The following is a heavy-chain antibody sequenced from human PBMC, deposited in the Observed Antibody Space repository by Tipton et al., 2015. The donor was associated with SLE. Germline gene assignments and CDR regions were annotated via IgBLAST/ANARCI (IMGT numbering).Heavy chain of an antibody. Sequence: TLSLTCTVSGGSISSSSDYWGWIRQPPGKGLEWIGNIYYSGTTFYNPSLKSRVTISVDTSKNQFSRRLSSVTAAETAVYYCARRTTRSSGYFGAFDIWGQGTMVTVSS. J-gene: IGHJ3*02. CDR1: GGSISSSSDY. CDR3: ARRTTRSSGYFGAFDI. CDR2: IYYSGTT. D-gene: IGHD3-22*01. V-gene: IGHV4-39*01.